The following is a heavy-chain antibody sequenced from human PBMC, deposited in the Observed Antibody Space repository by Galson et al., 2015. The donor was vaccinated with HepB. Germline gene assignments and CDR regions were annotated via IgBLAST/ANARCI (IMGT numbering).Heavy chain of an antibody. D-gene: IGHD1-1*01. CDR1: GGTFNYYA. CDR3: ARDLGSGTYAFDY. Sequence: SVKVSCKASGGTFNYYALSWVRQAPGQGLEWMGGIITMLGITNYAQKFQGRVTITADKSTSAAYMELSSLRSEDTAVYYCARDLGSGTYAFDYWGQGTLVTVSS. CDR2: IITMLGIT. V-gene: IGHV1-69*10. J-gene: IGHJ4*02.